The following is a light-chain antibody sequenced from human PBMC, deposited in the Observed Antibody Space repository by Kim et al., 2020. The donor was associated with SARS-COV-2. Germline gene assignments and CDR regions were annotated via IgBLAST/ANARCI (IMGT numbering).Light chain of an antibody. J-gene: IGKJ1*01. V-gene: IGKV3-15*01. Sequence: SPGGGATHSYSGSQSVDSNLARYPQKPGQAPRLHNYGASARATGIPARFSGGGSGTEFTLTISSLRSEDFAVYYCQRYDIWPQWTFGQGTKVEIK. CDR1: QSVDSN. CDR2: GAS. CDR3: QRYDIWPQWT.